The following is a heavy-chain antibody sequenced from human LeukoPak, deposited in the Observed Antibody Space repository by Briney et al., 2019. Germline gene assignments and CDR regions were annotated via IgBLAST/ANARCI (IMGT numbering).Heavy chain of an antibody. CDR1: GYSFTSYW. D-gene: IGHD3-10*01. Sequence: GESLKISCKGSGYSFTSYWIGWVRQMPGKGLGWMGIIYPGDSDPRFSPSFQGQVTISADKSISTAYLQWSSMKASDTAMYYCARGDAYYGSGSQRCNYYYYYGMDVWGKGTTVTVSS. CDR3: ARGDAYYGSGSQRCNYYYYYGMDV. J-gene: IGHJ6*04. CDR2: IYPGDSDP. V-gene: IGHV5-51*01.